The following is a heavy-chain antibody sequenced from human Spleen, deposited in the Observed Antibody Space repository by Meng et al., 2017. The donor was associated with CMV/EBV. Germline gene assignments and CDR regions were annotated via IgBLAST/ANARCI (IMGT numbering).Heavy chain of an antibody. CDR2: IRYDTNNE. CDR1: GFTFSSFG. V-gene: IGHV3-30*02. Sequence: GGSLRLSCAASGFTFSSFGMHWVRQAPGKGLDWVAFIRYDTNNEYYADAVKGRFTISRDNFKNTLYLQMNSLRADDTAIYYCAKSPYSSKLGAFDIWGQGTMVTVSS. CDR3: AKSPYSSKLGAFDI. D-gene: IGHD6-13*01. J-gene: IGHJ3*02.